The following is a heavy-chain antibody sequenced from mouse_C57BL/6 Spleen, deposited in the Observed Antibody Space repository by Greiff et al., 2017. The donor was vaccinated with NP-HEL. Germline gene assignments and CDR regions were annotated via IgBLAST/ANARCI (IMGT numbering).Heavy chain of an antibody. CDR1: GFTFSDYG. D-gene: IGHD3-2*02. Sequence: EVKLVESGGGLVKPGGSLKLSCAASGFTFSDYGMHWVRQAPEKGLEWVAYISSGSSTIYYADTVKGRFTISRDNAKNTLFLQMTSLRSEDTAMYYCARPRAAHAYYAMDDWGQGTSVTVSS. V-gene: IGHV5-17*01. J-gene: IGHJ4*01. CDR2: ISSGSSTI. CDR3: ARPRAAHAYYAMDD.